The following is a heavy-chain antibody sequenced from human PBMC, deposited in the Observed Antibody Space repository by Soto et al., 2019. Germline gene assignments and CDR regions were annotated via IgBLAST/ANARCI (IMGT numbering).Heavy chain of an antibody. V-gene: IGHV3-66*01. CDR3: ARGNVNIVATPREDFDY. Sequence: GSLRLSCAASGFTVSSNYMSWVRQAPGKGLEWVSVIYSGGSTYYADSVKGRFTISRDNSKNTLYLQMNSLRAEDTAVYYCARGNVNIVATPREDFDYWGQGTLVTVSS. D-gene: IGHD5-12*01. J-gene: IGHJ4*02. CDR1: GFTVSSNY. CDR2: IYSGGST.